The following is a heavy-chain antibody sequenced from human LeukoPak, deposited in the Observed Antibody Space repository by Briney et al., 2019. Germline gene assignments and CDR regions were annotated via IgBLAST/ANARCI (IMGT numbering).Heavy chain of an antibody. J-gene: IGHJ4*02. D-gene: IGHD6-13*01. CDR3: AKRGIAAAASFDY. CDR1: GFTFSSYA. CDR2: ISGNGDYT. Sequence: GGSLRLSCAASGFTFSSYAMSWVRQAPGKGLEWVSTISGNGDYTYYADSVKGRFTISRDNSKNTLYLQMNSLRADDTAVYYCAKRGIAAAASFDYWGQGTPVSVSS. V-gene: IGHV3-23*01.